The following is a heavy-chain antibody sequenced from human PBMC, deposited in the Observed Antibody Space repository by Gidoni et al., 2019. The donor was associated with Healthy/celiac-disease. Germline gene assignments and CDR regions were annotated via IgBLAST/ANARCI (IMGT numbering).Heavy chain of an antibody. CDR1: GFTFSSYC. J-gene: IGHJ6*02. D-gene: IGHD1-26*01. CDR2: IWYDGSNK. V-gene: IGHV3-33*01. CDR3: ARGGSYYVPRYYYYGMDV. Sequence: QVQLVESGGGVVQPGRSLRLSCAASGFTFSSYCLHWVRQAPGKGLEGVAVIWYDGSNKYYEDSVKGRFTISRDNSKNTLYLQMNSLRAEDTAMYYCARGGSYYVPRYYYYGMDVWGQGTTVTVSS.